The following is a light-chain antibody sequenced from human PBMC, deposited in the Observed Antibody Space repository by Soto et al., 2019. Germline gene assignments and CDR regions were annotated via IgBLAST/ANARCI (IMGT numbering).Light chain of an antibody. V-gene: IGKV3-20*01. Sequence: ETVMTQSPGTLSVCLGERATLSCRASQSVSIHLAWYQQKPGQAPRLLIYGASSRATGIPDRFSGSGSGTDFTLTISRLEPEDFAVYYCQQYGSSPITFGQGTRLEIK. J-gene: IGKJ5*01. CDR1: QSVSIH. CDR3: QQYGSSPIT. CDR2: GAS.